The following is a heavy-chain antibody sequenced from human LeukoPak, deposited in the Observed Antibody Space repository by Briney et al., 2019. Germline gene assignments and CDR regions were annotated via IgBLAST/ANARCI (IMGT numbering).Heavy chain of an antibody. CDR2: IYYSGSSGST. D-gene: IGHD6-19*01. CDR1: GGSISGYH. CDR3: ARAPPLSGSSGWYGVFDY. J-gene: IGHJ4*02. V-gene: IGHV4-59*01. Sequence: SETLSLTCSVSGGSISGYHWSWIRQPPGKGLEWIGYIYYSGSSGSTNYNPSLKSRVTISVDTSRNQFSLNLSSVTAADTAVYYCARAPPLSGSSGWYGVFDYWGQGTLVTVSS.